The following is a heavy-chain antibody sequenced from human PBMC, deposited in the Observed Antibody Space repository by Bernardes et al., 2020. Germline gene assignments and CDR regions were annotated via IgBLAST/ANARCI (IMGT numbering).Heavy chain of an antibody. CDR3: ARGWVRFGEPYYFDF. D-gene: IGHD3-10*01. CDR2: ISYSGST. CDR1: GGSISSYF. V-gene: IGHV4-59*01. Sequence: SETLSLTRTVSGGSISSYFWGWIRQTPGRGLEWVGYISYSGSTKYNPSLESRVTISLTSKNQFSLKLTSVTAADTAVYYCARGWVRFGEPYYFDFWGQGTLVAVSS. J-gene: IGHJ4*02.